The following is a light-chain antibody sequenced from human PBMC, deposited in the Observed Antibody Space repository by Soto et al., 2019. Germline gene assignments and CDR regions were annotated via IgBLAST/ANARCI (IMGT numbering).Light chain of an antibody. CDR3: SLYTTASTYV. J-gene: IGLJ1*01. Sequence: SVLTQPASVSGSPGQSITISCTGSSSDVGNYNLVSWYQQHPGKAPKLMIYEDTKWPSGVSNRFSGSKSGNTASLTISGLQAEDEAEYYCSLYTTASTYVFGTGTKVTVL. CDR2: EDT. V-gene: IGLV2-14*02. CDR1: SSDVGNYNL.